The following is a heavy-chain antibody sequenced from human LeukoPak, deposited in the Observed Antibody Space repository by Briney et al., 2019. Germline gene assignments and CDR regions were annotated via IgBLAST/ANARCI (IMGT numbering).Heavy chain of an antibody. CDR2: IIPIFGTA. Sequence: SVKVSCKASGGTFSSYAISWVRQAPGQGLEWMGGIIPIFGTANYAQKFQGRVTITADKSTSTAYMVLSSLRSEDTAVYYCASTIAVVPGYFDYWGQGTLVTVSS. V-gene: IGHV1-69*06. CDR3: ASTIAVVPGYFDY. CDR1: GGTFSSYA. J-gene: IGHJ4*02. D-gene: IGHD6-19*01.